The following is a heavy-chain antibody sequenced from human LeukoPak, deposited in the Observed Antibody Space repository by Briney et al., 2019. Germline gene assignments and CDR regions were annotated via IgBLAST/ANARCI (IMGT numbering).Heavy chain of an antibody. D-gene: IGHD2-2*01. CDR3: ASIVVVPAANARYYYYYYMDV. V-gene: IGHV4-38-2*01. CDR1: GYSISSGYY. CDR2: IYHSGST. J-gene: IGHJ6*03. Sequence: SETLSLTCAVSGYSISSGYYWGWIRQPPGKGLEWIGSIYHSGSTYYNPSLKSRVTISVDTSKNQFSLKLSSVTAADTAVYYCASIVVVPAANARYYYYYYMDVWGKGTTVTVSS.